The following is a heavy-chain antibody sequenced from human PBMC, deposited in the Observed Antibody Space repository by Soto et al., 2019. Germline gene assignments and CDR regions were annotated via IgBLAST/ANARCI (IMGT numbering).Heavy chain of an antibody. CDR1: GFTFSDYF. J-gene: IGHJ4*02. CDR3: ATEHVGGNYGFDY. Sequence: QVQLVESGGGLVKPGGSLRLSCAASGFTFSDYFLSWIRQAPGKGLEWVSYISSSGIAIYYADSVKGRFTISRDNAKNSLYLQKNSLTAEDTAVYYCATEHVGGNYGFDYWGQGTLVTVSS. D-gene: IGHD1-26*01. CDR2: ISSSGIAI. V-gene: IGHV3-11*01.